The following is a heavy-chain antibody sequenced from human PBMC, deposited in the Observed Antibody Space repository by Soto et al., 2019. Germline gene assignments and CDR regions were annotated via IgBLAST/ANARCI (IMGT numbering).Heavy chain of an antibody. Sequence: PGESLKISCKGSGYSFTSYWISWVRQMPGKGLEWMGRIDPSDSYTNYSPSFQGHVTISADKSISTAYLQWSSLKASDTAMYYCARGGGSSSASFDYWGQGTLVTVSS. CDR1: GYSFTSYW. V-gene: IGHV5-10-1*01. CDR2: IDPSDSYT. CDR3: ARGGGSSSASFDY. D-gene: IGHD6-6*01. J-gene: IGHJ4*02.